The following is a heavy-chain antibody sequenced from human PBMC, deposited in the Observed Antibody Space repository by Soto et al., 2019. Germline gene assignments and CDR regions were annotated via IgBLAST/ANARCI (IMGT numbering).Heavy chain of an antibody. Sequence: QLQLQESGPGLVKPSETLSLTCTVSGGSISSSSYYWGWIRQPPGKGLEWIGSIYYSGSTYYNPSLKSRVTISVDTSKNQFSLKLSSVTAADTAVYYCARHLYYYDSSGATNEAYYFDYWGQGTLVTVSS. CDR2: IYYSGST. CDR3: ARHLYYYDSSGATNEAYYFDY. V-gene: IGHV4-39*01. D-gene: IGHD3-22*01. J-gene: IGHJ4*02. CDR1: GGSISSSSYY.